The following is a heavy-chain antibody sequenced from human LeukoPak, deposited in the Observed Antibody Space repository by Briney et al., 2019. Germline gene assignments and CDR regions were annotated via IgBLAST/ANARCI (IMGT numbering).Heavy chain of an antibody. CDR3: ARERYGNYN. J-gene: IGHJ4*02. D-gene: IGHD4-11*01. CDR2: IYSGGST. V-gene: IGHV3-53*01. Sequence: GGSLRLSCEASGFTVSSNYMSWVRQAPGKGLEWVSIIYSGGSTYYADSVKGRFTISRDNSKNSLFLQMNSLRAEDTAVYYCARERYGNYNWGQGTLVTVSS. CDR1: GFTVSSNY.